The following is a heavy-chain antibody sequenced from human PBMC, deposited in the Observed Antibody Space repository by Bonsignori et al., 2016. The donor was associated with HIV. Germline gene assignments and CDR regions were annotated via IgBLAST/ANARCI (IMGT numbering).Heavy chain of an antibody. D-gene: IGHD5-18*01. CDR2: LSNWDH. J-gene: IGHJ5*02. V-gene: IGHV4-38-2*02. CDR3: ARGSTATGWFET. CDR1: GYSISSGHH. Sequence: QVHLQESGPGLVNPSETLSLSCTVSGYSISSGHHWGWIRQPPDEGAGVAWDYLSNWDHLLQPVPQESSHHINRHVQEPSSPSTLRSVTAADTALYYCARGSTATGWFETWGQGTLVTVSS.